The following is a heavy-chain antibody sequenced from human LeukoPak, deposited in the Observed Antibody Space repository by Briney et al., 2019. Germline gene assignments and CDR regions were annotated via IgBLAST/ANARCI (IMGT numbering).Heavy chain of an antibody. D-gene: IGHD3-22*01. V-gene: IGHV3-15*01. CDR1: GFTFSSYE. J-gene: IGHJ4*02. CDR3: AKDAGATMIIVVNYFDW. CDR2: IKRKSDGGTT. Sequence: GGSLRLSCAVSGFTFSSYEMNWVRQVPGKGLEWVGRIKRKSDGGTTDYAAPVKGRFTISRDDSKNTLYLQMNSLTAEDTAIYYCAKDAGATMIIVVNYFDWWGQGTLVTVSS.